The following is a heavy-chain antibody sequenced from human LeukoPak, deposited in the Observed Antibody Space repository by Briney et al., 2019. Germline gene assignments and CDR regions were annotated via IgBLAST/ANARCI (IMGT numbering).Heavy chain of an antibody. CDR1: GGSISSYY. J-gene: IGHJ5*02. D-gene: IGHD3-10*01. CDR2: ISYSGST. V-gene: IGHV4-59*01. Sequence: SETLSLTCTVSGGSISSYYWSWVRQPPGKGLEWIGYISYSGSTNYNPSLKSRVTISLDTPKNHFSLKLSSVTAADTAVYFCARYYGSYNWFDPWGQGTLVTVSS. CDR3: ARYYGSYNWFDP.